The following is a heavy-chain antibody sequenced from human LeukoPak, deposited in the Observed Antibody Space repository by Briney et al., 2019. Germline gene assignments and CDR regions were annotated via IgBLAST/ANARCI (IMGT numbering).Heavy chain of an antibody. Sequence: SETLSLTCTVSGGSISNYYWSWIRQPPGKGLEWIGYIYYSRSTNYNPSLMSRVTISVDTSKNQFSLKLNSVTAANTALYYGARRAYGSGSFNRYYFDYWGQGTLVAVSS. J-gene: IGHJ4*02. V-gene: IGHV4-59*08. CDR1: GGSISNYY. CDR2: IYYSRST. CDR3: ARRAYGSGSFNRYYFDY. D-gene: IGHD3-10*01.